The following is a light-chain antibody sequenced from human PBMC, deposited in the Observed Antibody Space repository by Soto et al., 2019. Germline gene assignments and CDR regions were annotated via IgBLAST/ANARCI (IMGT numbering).Light chain of an antibody. CDR2: DAS. CDR3: QHYNGY. V-gene: IGKV1-5*01. Sequence: DIQMTQSPSNLSASVGDRVTITCRASQSISTWLAWYQQKPGKAPEVLIYDASSLKSGVPSRFSGSGSGTEFTLTISSLQPDDFATYYCQHYNGYFGQGTKLEIK. J-gene: IGKJ2*01. CDR1: QSISTW.